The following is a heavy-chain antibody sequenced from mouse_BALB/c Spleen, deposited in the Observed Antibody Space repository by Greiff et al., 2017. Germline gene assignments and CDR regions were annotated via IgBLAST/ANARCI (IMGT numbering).Heavy chain of an antibody. CDR3: ARGTLGVDY. CDR1: GFTFSDYY. V-gene: IGHV5-4*02. Sequence: EVHLVESGGGLVKPGGSLKLSCAASGFTFSDYYMYWVRQTPEKRLEWVATISDGGSYTYYPDSVKGRFTISRDNAKNNLYLQMSSLKSEDTAMYYCARGTLGVDYWGQGTTLTVSS. J-gene: IGHJ2*01. CDR2: ISDGGSYT.